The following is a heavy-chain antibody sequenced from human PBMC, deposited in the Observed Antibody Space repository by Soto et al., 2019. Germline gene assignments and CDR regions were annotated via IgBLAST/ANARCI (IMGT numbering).Heavy chain of an antibody. D-gene: IGHD4-17*01. J-gene: IGHJ6*02. V-gene: IGHV3-30*18. CDR2: TSYDGSK. CDR1: GFTFRSYG. Sequence: PXGSLRLSFAAAGFTFRSYGMHWVRQAPGTGLEWVAVTSYDGSKYYADTVKGRFTISRDNSKNTLYLQINSLRHEDTAVYYCAKDFTPWFGDYFYYYYGMDVWGQGTTVTV. CDR3: AKDFTPWFGDYFYYYYGMDV.